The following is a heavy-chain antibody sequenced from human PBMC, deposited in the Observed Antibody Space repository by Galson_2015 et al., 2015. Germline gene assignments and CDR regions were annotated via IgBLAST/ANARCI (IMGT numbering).Heavy chain of an antibody. D-gene: IGHD3-10*01. CDR3: AKGGFGELLKWFDP. CDR2: ISGRVGGT. V-gene: IGHV3-23*01. CDR1: GFTFSSYA. J-gene: IGHJ5*02. Sequence: SLRLSCAASGFTFSSYAMSWVRQAPGKGLEWVSVISGRVGGTYYADSVKGRFTISRDNSKNTLHLQMNSLRAEDTALYYCAKGGFGELLKWFDPWCQGTLVTVSS.